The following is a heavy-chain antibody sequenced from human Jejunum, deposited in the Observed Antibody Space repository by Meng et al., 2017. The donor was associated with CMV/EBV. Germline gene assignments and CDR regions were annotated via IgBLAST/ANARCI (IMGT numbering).Heavy chain of an antibody. Sequence: SGFTFNNYSMTWVRQAPGKGLEWVSTVLGTGPTYYADYVKGRFTISRDDSRNTLFLQLNSLRDEDTAVFYCARGDSSTTWLVFDYWGLGTLVTVSS. J-gene: IGHJ4*02. CDR2: VLGTGPT. V-gene: IGHV3-23*01. D-gene: IGHD6-13*01. CDR3: ARGDSSTTWLVFDY. CDR1: GFTFNNYS.